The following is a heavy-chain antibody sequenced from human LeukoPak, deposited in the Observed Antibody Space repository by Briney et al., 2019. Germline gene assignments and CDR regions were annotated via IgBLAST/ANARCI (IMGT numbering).Heavy chain of an antibody. Sequence: GRSLRLSCTVSGLTFSSYAMHWIRQAPGKGLEWVSTISHSAHGIFYTDSVKGRFTISRDNSNNTVYLQMNSLRAEDTALYYCAREEERFASWGYFKYWGQGALVTVSS. J-gene: IGHJ4*02. D-gene: IGHD3-10*01. V-gene: IGHV3-23*01. CDR1: GLTFSSYA. CDR2: ISHSAHGI. CDR3: AREEERFASWGYFKY.